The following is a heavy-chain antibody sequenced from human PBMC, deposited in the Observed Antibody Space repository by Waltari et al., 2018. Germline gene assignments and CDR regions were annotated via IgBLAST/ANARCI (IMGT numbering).Heavy chain of an antibody. J-gene: IGHJ4*02. CDR2: IKEDGSEK. V-gene: IGHV3-7*01. Sequence: EVQLVESGGGWAQPGGSLRRSCAASGLSFSNYRMTWVRQASGKGPEWVANIKEDGSEKYYMDSVKGRFTISRDNAKNSLYLQMNNLRVEDTAVYYCTRGGLDSSWYWRDWGQGTLVTVSS. D-gene: IGHD6-13*01. CDR3: TRGGLDSSWYWRD. CDR1: GLSFSNYR.